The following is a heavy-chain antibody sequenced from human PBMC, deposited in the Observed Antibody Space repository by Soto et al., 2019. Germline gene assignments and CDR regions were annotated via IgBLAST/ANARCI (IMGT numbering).Heavy chain of an antibody. J-gene: IGHJ4*02. CDR2: ISGSGGST. CDR1: GFTFSSYA. D-gene: IGHD6-6*01. V-gene: IGHV3-23*01. Sequence: GGSLRLACAASGFTFSSYAMSWVRQAPGKGLEWVSAISGSGGSTYYADSVKGRFTISRDNSKNTLYLQMNSLRAEDTAVYYCAKVGSSSSWFDYWGQGTLVTVSS. CDR3: AKVGSSSSWFDY.